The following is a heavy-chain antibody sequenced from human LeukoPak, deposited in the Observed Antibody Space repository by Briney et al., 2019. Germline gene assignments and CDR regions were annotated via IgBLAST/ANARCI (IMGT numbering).Heavy chain of an antibody. Sequence: SETLSLTCGVSGASTTSYYWNWIRQAPGKGLEWIGYIYYSGSTNYNPSLKSRVTISVDTSKNQFSLKLSSVTAADTAVYYCARESNIHYYFDYWGQGTLVTVSS. D-gene: IGHD1/OR15-1a*01. CDR3: ARESNIHYYFDY. CDR2: IYYSGST. CDR1: GASTTSYY. J-gene: IGHJ4*02. V-gene: IGHV4-59*01.